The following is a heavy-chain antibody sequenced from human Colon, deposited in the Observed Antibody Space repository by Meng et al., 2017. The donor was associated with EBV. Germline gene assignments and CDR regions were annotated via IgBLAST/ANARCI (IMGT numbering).Heavy chain of an antibody. CDR1: GGSMSSGNYY. D-gene: IGHD2-21*01. V-gene: IGHV4-30-4*01. Sequence: VELQESGPGLVEPSQTLSLTCTGAGGSMSSGNYYWSWIRQPPGKGLEWIGYIHHSGSAYYNPSLKSRVSISVDTSKSQFSLNLNSMTAADTAVYYCASFDHIPRRNYFDYWGQGTLVTVSS. J-gene: IGHJ4*02. CDR3: ASFDHIPRRNYFDY. CDR2: IHHSGSA.